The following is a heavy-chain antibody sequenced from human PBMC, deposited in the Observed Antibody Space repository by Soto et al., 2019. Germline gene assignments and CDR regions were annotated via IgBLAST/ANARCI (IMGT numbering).Heavy chain of an antibody. J-gene: IGHJ4*02. D-gene: IGHD1-26*01. CDR1: GGTFSSYT. CDR3: ARDSDVVGANDY. CDR2: IIPILGIA. V-gene: IGHV1-69*08. Sequence: QVQLVQSGAEVKKPGSSVKVSCKASGGTFSSYTISWVRQAPGQGLEWMGRIIPILGIANYAQKFQGRVTVTADKSTSTAYMELSSLRSENTAVYYCARDSDVVGANDYWGQGALVTVSS.